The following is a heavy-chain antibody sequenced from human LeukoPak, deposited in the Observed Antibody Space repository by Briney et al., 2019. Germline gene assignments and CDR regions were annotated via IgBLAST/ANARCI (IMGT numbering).Heavy chain of an antibody. Sequence: GGSLRLSCAASEFTFSSYSMNWVRQAPGKGLEWVAAASFDGSNKYYTDSVKGRFTVSRDNSKNTLYLQMNSLRPDDTAVYHCAKAGKKRAEPGDFDYWGQGSLVTVSS. CDR1: EFTFSSYS. D-gene: IGHD1-14*01. CDR2: ASFDGSNK. J-gene: IGHJ4*02. CDR3: AKAGKKRAEPGDFDY. V-gene: IGHV3-30*18.